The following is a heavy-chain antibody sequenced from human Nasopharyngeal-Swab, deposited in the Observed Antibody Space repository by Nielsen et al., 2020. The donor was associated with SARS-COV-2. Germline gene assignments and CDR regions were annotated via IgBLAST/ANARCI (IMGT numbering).Heavy chain of an antibody. Sequence: WVRQAPGQGLEWMGGIIPILGIANYAQKFQGRVTITADKSTSTAYMELSSLRSEDTAVYYCARGPPRYCSGGSCHLYNWFDPWGQGTLVTVSS. D-gene: IGHD2-15*01. J-gene: IGHJ5*02. CDR3: ARGPPRYCSGGSCHLYNWFDP. V-gene: IGHV1-69*10. CDR2: IIPILGIA.